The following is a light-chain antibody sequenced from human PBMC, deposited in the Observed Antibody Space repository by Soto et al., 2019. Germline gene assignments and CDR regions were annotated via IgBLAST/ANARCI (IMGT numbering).Light chain of an antibody. J-gene: IGKJ1*01. CDR1: QNINIW. V-gene: IGKV1-5*03. Sequence: DIQMTQSPSTLSASVGDRVTITCRASQNINIWLAWFQQKPGKAPNLLIYESSILDNGVPSRFSGSGFGTDFTLTITSLQPDDFATYYCQQYNTYSRTFGQGTKVEIK. CDR2: ESS. CDR3: QQYNTYSRT.